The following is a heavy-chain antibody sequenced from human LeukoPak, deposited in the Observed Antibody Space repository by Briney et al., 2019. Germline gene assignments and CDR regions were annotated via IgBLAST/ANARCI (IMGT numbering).Heavy chain of an antibody. J-gene: IGHJ4*02. CDR3: AREYCSSTSCYVDY. Sequence: GGSLRLSCAASGFTFSSYGMHWVRQAPGKGLEWVSVIYSGGSTYYADSVKGRFTISRDNSKNTLYLQMNSLRAEDTAVYYCAREYCSSTSCYVDYWGQGTLVTVSS. CDR1: GFTFSSYG. D-gene: IGHD2-2*01. V-gene: IGHV3-NL1*01. CDR2: IYSGGST.